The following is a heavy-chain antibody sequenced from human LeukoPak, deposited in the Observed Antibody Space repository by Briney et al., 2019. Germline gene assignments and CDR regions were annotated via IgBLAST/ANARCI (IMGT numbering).Heavy chain of an antibody. CDR2: IYYSGST. CDR3: ARGSGYREYQLPRYYYYYYMDV. D-gene: IGHD2-2*01. CDR1: GGSITSGGYY. Sequence: SETLSLTCTVSGGSITSGGYYWSWIRQHPGKGLEWIGHIYYSGSTYYNPSLKSRVTISVDTSKNQFSLKLSSVTAADTAVYYCARGSGYREYQLPRYYYYYYMDVWGKGTTVTVSS. J-gene: IGHJ6*03. V-gene: IGHV4-31*03.